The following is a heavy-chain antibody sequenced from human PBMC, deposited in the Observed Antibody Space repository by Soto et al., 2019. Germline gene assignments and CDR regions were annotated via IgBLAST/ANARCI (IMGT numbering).Heavy chain of an antibody. D-gene: IGHD3-10*01. CDR2: MYWDDDE. CDR1: GISPSASGVG. CDR3: AHKIGSNNWFDP. Sequence: QITLKESGPTLVKPTQTLTLTCTFSGISPSASGVGVGWIRQPPGRALEWLSLMYWDDDERYSPSLKSRLTITRDTSKMHVVLTMTNMDPVYTVTYYWAHKIGSNNWFDPWGQGTLVTVSS. V-gene: IGHV2-5*02. J-gene: IGHJ5*02.